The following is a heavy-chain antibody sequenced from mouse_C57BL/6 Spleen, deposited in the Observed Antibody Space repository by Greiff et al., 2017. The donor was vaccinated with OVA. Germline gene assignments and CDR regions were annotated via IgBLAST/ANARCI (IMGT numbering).Heavy chain of an antibody. V-gene: IGHV1-69*01. D-gene: IGHD2-5*01. Sequence: QVQLQQPGAELVMPGASVKLSCKASGYTFTSYWMHWVKQRPGQGLEWIGEIDPSDSYTNYNQKFKGKSTLTVDKSSSTAYMQLSSLTSEDSAVYYCARSGGRSNYVEDYWGQGTTLTVSS. CDR1: GYTFTSYW. CDR2: IDPSDSYT. J-gene: IGHJ2*01. CDR3: ARSGGRSNYVEDY.